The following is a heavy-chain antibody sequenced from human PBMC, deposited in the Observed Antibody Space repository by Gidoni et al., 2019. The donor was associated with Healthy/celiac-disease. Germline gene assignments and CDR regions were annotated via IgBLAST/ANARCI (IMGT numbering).Heavy chain of an antibody. CDR1: GFTFSSYA. Sequence: EVQLLESGGGLVQPGGSLRLSCAASGFTFSSYAMSWVRQAPGKGLEWVSAISGSGGSTYYADSVKGRFTISRDNSKNTLYLQMNSLRAEDTAVYYCAKDGMVAASYSSSWYDIWGQGTMVTVSS. CDR3: AKDGMVAASYSSSWYDI. V-gene: IGHV3-23*01. CDR2: ISGSGGST. J-gene: IGHJ3*02. D-gene: IGHD6-13*01.